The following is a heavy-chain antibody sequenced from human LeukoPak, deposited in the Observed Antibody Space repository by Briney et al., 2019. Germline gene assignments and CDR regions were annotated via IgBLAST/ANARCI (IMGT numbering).Heavy chain of an antibody. CDR1: GYTFTSYA. D-gene: IGHD4-11*01. Sequence: ASVKVSCKASGYTFTSYAMNWVRQAPGQGLEWMGWISPYNGNTRYTQKVQGRVTMTTDTSTSTAYMEVRSLTSDDTAVYYCVRDSSPSKWGQGTLVTVSS. CDR3: VRDSSPSK. V-gene: IGHV1-18*01. J-gene: IGHJ4*02. CDR2: ISPYNGNT.